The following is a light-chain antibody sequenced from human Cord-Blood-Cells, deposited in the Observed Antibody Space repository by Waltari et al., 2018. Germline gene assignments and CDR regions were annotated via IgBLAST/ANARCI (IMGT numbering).Light chain of an antibody. Sequence: QSALTQPASVSGSPGQSITISCTGTSSDVGGYNYVPWYQQHPGKAPKLMIYDVSNRPSGVSNRFSVSKSGNTASLTISGLQAEDEADYYCSSYTSSSTVVFGGGTKLTVL. CDR2: DVS. CDR1: SSDVGGYNY. CDR3: SSYTSSSTVV. V-gene: IGLV2-14*01. J-gene: IGLJ2*01.